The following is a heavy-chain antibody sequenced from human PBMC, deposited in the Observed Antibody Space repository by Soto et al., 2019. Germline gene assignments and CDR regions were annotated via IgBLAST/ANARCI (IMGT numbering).Heavy chain of an antibody. V-gene: IGHV1-2*04. CDR3: AREWYSSSPQLDY. D-gene: IGHD6-6*01. Sequence: VKVSCKASGYTFTGYYMHWVRQAPGQGLEWMGWINPNSGGTNYAQKFQGWVTMTRDTSISTAYMELSRLRSDDTAVYYCAREWYSSSPQLDYWGQGTLVTVSS. J-gene: IGHJ4*02. CDR1: GYTFTGYY. CDR2: INPNSGGT.